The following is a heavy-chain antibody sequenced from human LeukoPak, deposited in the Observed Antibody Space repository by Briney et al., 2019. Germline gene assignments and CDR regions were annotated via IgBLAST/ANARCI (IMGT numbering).Heavy chain of an antibody. J-gene: IGHJ5*02. V-gene: IGHV3-48*01. Sequence: GGSLRLSCAASGFTFSSYSMNWVRQAPGKGLEWVSYISSSSSTIYYADSVKGRFTISRDNSKNTLYLQMNSLRAEDTAVYYCANPPGSGSSWGQGTLVTVSS. D-gene: IGHD3-10*01. CDR1: GFTFSSYS. CDR2: ISSSSSTI. CDR3: ANPPGSGSS.